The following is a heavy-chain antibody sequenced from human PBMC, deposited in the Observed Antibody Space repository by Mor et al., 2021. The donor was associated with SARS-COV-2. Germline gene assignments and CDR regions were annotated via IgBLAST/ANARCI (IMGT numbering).Heavy chain of an antibody. V-gene: IGHV3-30*04. Sequence: VRQAPGKGLEWVALISFDGRKTNYRDSVTGRFIISRDNSKKTMFLQLNSLKHEDTAVYYCARWHQMVIGGFDLWG. J-gene: IGHJ3*01. CDR2: ISFDGRKT. CDR3: ARWHQMVIGGFDL. D-gene: IGHD6-13*01.